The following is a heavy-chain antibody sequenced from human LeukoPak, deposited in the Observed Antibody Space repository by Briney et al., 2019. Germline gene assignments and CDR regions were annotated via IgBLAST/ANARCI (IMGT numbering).Heavy chain of an antibody. V-gene: IGHV3-21*01. Sequence: PGGSLRLSCAASGFTFSSYSMNWVRQAPGKGLEWVSSISSSSSYIYHADSVKGRFTNSRDNAKNSLYLQMNSLRAEDTAVYYCARDPPPLRGYSGYDYSYYYGMDVWGQGTTVTVSS. CDR3: ARDPPPLRGYSGYDYSYYYGMDV. D-gene: IGHD5-12*01. CDR2: ISSSSSYI. CDR1: GFTFSSYS. J-gene: IGHJ6*02.